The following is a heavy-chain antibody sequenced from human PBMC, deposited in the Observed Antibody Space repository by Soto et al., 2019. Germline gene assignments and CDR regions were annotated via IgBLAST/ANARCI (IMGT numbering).Heavy chain of an antibody. J-gene: IGHJ4*02. D-gene: IGHD6-13*01. V-gene: IGHV1-69*13. Sequence: SVKVSCKASGGTFSSYAISWVRQAPGQGLEWMGGIIPIFGTANYAQKFQGRVTITADESTSTAYMELRSLRSEDTAVYYCARDNRAAAGTVIDYWGQGTLVTVSS. CDR3: ARDNRAAAGTVIDY. CDR2: IIPIFGTA. CDR1: GGTFSSYA.